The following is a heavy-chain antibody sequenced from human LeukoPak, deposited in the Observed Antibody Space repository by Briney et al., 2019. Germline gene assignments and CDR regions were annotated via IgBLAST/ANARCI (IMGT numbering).Heavy chain of an antibody. CDR2: IHYRGST. V-gene: IGHV4-39*01. Sequence: SETLSLTCTVSGDSISSGNLCWGWIRQPPGKGLEWIGSIHYRGSTYYNPYLKSRVTISVDASKNQFSLQLSSVTAAGTAVYYCARANMVRGVIVFWGQGTLVTASS. J-gene: IGHJ4*02. CDR1: GDSISSGNLC. CDR3: ARANMVRGVIVF. D-gene: IGHD3-10*01.